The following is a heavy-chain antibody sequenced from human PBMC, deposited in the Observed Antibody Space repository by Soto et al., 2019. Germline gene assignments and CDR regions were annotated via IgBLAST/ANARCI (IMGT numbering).Heavy chain of an antibody. CDR3: AREVVVVVPGWFAP. J-gene: IGHJ5*02. V-gene: IGHV1-69*01. Sequence: QVQLVQSVAEVKKPGSSVKVSCKASGGTFSSYAISWLLHAPGQGLEWMGGIIPIFGTANYAQKFQVRVTITADASTSKGDMELSSLRSEATAVYSCAREVVVVVPGWFAPWCQGTLVTVS. CDR2: IIPIFGTA. CDR1: GGTFSSYA. D-gene: IGHD2-2*01.